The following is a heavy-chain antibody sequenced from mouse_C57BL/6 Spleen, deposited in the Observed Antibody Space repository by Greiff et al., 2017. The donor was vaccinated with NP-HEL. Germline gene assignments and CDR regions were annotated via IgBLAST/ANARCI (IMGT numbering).Heavy chain of an antibody. J-gene: IGHJ1*03. CDR1: GYTFTGYW. V-gene: IGHV1-9*01. CDR2: ILPGSGST. Sequence: QVQLQQSGAELMKPGASVKLSCKATGYTFTGYWIEWVKQRPGHGLEWIGEILPGSGSTNYNEKFKGKATFTADTSSNTAYMQLSSLTTEDSAIYYCARKGAYYYGSSYGYFDVWGTGTTVTVSS. CDR3: ARKGAYYYGSSYGYFDV. D-gene: IGHD1-1*01.